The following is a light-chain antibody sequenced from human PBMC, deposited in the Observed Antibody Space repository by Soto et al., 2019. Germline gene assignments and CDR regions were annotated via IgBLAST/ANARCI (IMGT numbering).Light chain of an antibody. CDR2: GVK. J-gene: IGLJ1*01. CDR3: GSYTTSYFYV. CDR1: GRDIGAYDY. Sequence: QSVLTQPASVSGSPGQSITISCTGSGRDIGAYDYVSWYQQHPGKAPKLLIYGVKNRPSGVSYRFSASKSAFTSSLSISGLQAEDEAHYYCGSYTTSYFYVFGPGTKVTVL. V-gene: IGLV2-14*01.